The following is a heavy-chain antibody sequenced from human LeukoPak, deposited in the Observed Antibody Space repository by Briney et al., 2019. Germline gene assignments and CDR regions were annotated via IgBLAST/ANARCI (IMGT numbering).Heavy chain of an antibody. CDR2: IFYSGNT. J-gene: IGHJ4*02. D-gene: IGHD3-10*01. CDR1: GVSVRGYY. Sequence: PSETLSLTCTVFGVSVRGYYWNWIRQPPGKGLEWIGDIFYSGNTNYNPSLKSRVAISLDTSKNQFSLKLTSRTCVNTAVYFCARRLDGSGSLYTPPFDYWGQGTLVAVSS. V-gene: IGHV4-59*02. CDR3: ARRLDGSGSLYTPPFDY.